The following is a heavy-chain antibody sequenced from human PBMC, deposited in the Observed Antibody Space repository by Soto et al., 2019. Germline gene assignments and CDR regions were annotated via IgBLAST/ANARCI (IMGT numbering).Heavy chain of an antibody. CDR2: FTTSGDLT. Sequence: EVQLLDSGGALVQPGGSLRLSCATSGFTFSNHAMSWVRQAPGKGLEWVSTFTTSGDLTYYADSVKGRFTISRDNSKSTLYLQMNTLKVDATAVYYCASLVTDWGQGTLVTVSS. D-gene: IGHD4-4*01. V-gene: IGHV3-23*01. CDR3: ASLVTD. J-gene: IGHJ4*02. CDR1: GFTFSNHA.